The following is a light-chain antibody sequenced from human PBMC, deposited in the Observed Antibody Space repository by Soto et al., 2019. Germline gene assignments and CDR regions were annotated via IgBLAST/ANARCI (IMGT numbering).Light chain of an antibody. CDR1: SSDVGGYNY. Sequence: QSALTQPPSASGSPGQSVTISCTGTSSDVGGYNYVSWYQQHPGKAPKLMIYEARNRPSGVPDRFSGSKSGNTASLTISGLQAADEADYYCSLYTSENTYVFGTGTKVTVL. J-gene: IGLJ1*01. CDR2: EAR. CDR3: SLYTSENTYV. V-gene: IGLV2-18*01.